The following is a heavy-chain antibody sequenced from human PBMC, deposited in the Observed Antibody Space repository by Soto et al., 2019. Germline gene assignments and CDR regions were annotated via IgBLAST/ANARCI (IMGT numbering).Heavy chain of an antibody. J-gene: IGHJ4*02. CDR2: IYSGGNT. D-gene: IGHD1-1*01. Sequence: GGSLRLSCAASGFTVSSSYMTWVRQAPGKGLEWVSVIYSGGNTYYADSVNGRFTISRHNSKNTLYLQMNSLRAEDTAVYYCAKDSGAGTTSDWGQGTLVTVSS. CDR1: GFTVSSSY. V-gene: IGHV3-53*04. CDR3: AKDSGAGTTSD.